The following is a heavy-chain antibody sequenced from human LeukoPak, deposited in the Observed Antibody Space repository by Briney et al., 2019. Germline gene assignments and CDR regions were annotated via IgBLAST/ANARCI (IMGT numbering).Heavy chain of an antibody. D-gene: IGHD3-10*01. J-gene: IGHJ6*03. V-gene: IGHV1-69*13. CDR3: ATPRMNYYGSGSHYSYYYLDV. CDR1: GGAFTRAA. CDR2: VIPHSGTA. Sequence: SVKVSCKASGGAFTRAAVSWVRQAPGQGLERMGGVIPHSGTADYAQKFRGRVTLTADASTSTAYMELHSLTSEDTAVYYCATPRMNYYGSGSHYSYYYLDVWGSGTAVTVSS.